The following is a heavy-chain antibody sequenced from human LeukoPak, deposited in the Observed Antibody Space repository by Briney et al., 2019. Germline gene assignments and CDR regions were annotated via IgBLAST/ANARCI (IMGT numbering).Heavy chain of an antibody. D-gene: IGHD2-15*01. Sequence: GASVKVSCKASGGTFSSYAISWVRQAPGQGLEWMGGIIPIFGTANYAQKFQGRVTITADKSTSTAYMELSSLISEDTAVYYCARDNSMGGRGWWFDPWGQGTLVTVSS. V-gene: IGHV1-69*06. J-gene: IGHJ5*02. CDR2: IIPIFGTA. CDR1: GGTFSSYA. CDR3: ARDNSMGGRGWWFDP.